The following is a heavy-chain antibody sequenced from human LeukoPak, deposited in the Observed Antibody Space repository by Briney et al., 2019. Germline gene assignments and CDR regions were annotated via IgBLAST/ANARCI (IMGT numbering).Heavy chain of an antibody. CDR1: GGSISSYY. J-gene: IGHJ4*02. CDR2: ISGSGGST. Sequence: PSETLSLTCTVSGGSISSYYWSWIRQPPGKGLEWVSAISGSGGSTYYADSVKGRFTISRDNSKNTLYLQMNSLRAEDTAVYYCAKDTPYYYDSSGYLDYWGQGTLVTVSS. V-gene: IGHV3-23*01. CDR3: AKDTPYYYDSSGYLDY. D-gene: IGHD3-22*01.